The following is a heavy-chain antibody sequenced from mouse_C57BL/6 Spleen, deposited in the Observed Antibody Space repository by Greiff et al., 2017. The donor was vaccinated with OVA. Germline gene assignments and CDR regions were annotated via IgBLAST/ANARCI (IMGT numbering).Heavy chain of an antibody. CDR3: ARGYSNYSAGFAY. CDR2: IDPSDSYT. V-gene: IGHV1-69*01. CDR1: GYTFTSYW. Sequence: QVQLQQPGAELVMPGASVKLSCKASGYTFTSYWMHWVKQRPGQGLEWIGEIDPSDSYTNYNQKFKGKSTLTVDKSSSTAYMQLSSLTSEDSAVYYCARGYSNYSAGFAYWGQGTLVTVSA. J-gene: IGHJ3*01. D-gene: IGHD2-5*01.